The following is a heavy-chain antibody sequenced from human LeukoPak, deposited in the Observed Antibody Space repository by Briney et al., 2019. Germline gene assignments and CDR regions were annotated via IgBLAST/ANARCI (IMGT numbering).Heavy chain of an antibody. V-gene: IGHV3-23*01. CDR1: GFTFSSYA. Sequence: GGSLRLSCAASGFTFSSYAMSWVRQAPGKGLEWVSTITDSGGTTFYADSVKGRFTISRDNSKNTLYLQMNSLRAEDTAVYYCASSGYYLDAFDIWGQGTMVTVSS. CDR3: ASSGYYLDAFDI. D-gene: IGHD3-22*01. J-gene: IGHJ3*02. CDR2: ITDSGGTT.